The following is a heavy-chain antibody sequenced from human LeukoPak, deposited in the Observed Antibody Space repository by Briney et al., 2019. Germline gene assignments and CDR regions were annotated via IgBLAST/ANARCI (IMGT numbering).Heavy chain of an antibody. D-gene: IGHD6-19*01. J-gene: IGHJ4*02. CDR2: INHSGST. CDR1: SGSFSGYY. CDR3: ARAWLVLFDY. V-gene: IGHV4-34*01. Sequence: SETLSLTCAVYSGSFSGYYWSWIRQPPGKGLEWIGEINHSGSTNYNPSLKSRVTISVDTSKNQFSLKLSSVTAADTAVYYCARAWLVLFDYWGQGALVTVSS.